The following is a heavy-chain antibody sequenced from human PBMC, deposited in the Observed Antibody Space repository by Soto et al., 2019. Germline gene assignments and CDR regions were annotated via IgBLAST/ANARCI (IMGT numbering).Heavy chain of an antibody. J-gene: IGHJ6*02. CDR3: AKSGHYYYYGMDV. CDR2: ISGSGGST. V-gene: IGHV3-23*01. CDR1: GFTFSSYA. Sequence: GRSLRLSCAASGFTFSSYAMSWVRQAPGKGLEWVSAISGSGGSTYYADSVKGRFTISRDNSKNTLYLQMNSLRAEDTAVYYCAKSGHYYYYGMDVWGQGTTVTVSS.